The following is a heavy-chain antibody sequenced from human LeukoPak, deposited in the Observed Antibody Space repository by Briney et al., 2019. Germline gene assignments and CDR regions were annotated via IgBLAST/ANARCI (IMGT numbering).Heavy chain of an antibody. D-gene: IGHD4-23*01. J-gene: IGHJ4*02. Sequence: KSSETLSPTCAVSGGSISSGGYSWSWIRQPPGKGLEWIGYIYHSGSTYYNPSLKSRVTISVDRSKNQFSLKLSSVTAADTAVYYCARSTTMVTPNYFDYWGQGTLVTVSS. CDR3: ARSTTMVTPNYFDY. CDR2: IYHSGST. V-gene: IGHV4-30-2*01. CDR1: GGSISSGGYS.